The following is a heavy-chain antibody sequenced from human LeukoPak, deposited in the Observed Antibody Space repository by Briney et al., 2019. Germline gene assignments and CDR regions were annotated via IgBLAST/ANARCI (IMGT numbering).Heavy chain of an antibody. CDR1: GGSISSYY. D-gene: IGHD2-2*01. CDR3: ARAQYCSSTSCYLWVFDP. CDR2: IYTSGST. V-gene: IGHV4-4*07. J-gene: IGHJ5*02. Sequence: PSETLSLPCTVSGGSISSYYWSWVRQPAGKGLEWIGRIYTSGSTNYNPSLKSRVTMSVDTSKNQFSLKLSSVTAADTAVYYCARAQYCSSTSCYLWVFDPWGQGTLVTVSS.